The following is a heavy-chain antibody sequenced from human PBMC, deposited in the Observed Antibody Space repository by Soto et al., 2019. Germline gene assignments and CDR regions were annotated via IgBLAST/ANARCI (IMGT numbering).Heavy chain of an antibody. J-gene: IGHJ6*03. D-gene: IGHD3-3*01. V-gene: IGHV1-8*01. CDR2: MNPNSGNT. CDR3: ARGGNNYDFWSGYSYYYYYMDV. Sequence: ASVKLSCKASGYTFTSYDINWVRQATGQGLEWMGWMNPNSGNTGYAQKFQGRVTMTRNTSISTAYMELSSLRSEDTAVYYCARGGNNYDFWSGYSYYYYYMDVWGKGTTVTVSS. CDR1: GYTFTSYD.